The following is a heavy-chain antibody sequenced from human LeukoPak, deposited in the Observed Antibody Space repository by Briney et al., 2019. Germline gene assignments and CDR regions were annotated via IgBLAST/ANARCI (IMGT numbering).Heavy chain of an antibody. Sequence: SVKVSCTASGGTFSSYAISWVRQAPGQGLEWMGGTIPIFGTANYAQKFQGRVTITADESTSTAYMELSNLRSEDTAVYYCARESTDYYDSSGYYYGPVYWGQGTLVTVSS. CDR1: GGTFSSYA. CDR2: TIPIFGTA. CDR3: ARESTDYYDSSGYYYGPVY. D-gene: IGHD3-22*01. J-gene: IGHJ4*02. V-gene: IGHV1-69*13.